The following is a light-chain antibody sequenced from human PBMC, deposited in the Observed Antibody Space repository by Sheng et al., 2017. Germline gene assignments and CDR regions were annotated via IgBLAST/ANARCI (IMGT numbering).Light chain of an antibody. J-gene: IGKJ5*01. CDR2: DAS. Sequence: DIQMTQSPSSLSASVGDRVTITCQASQDISNYLNWYQQKPGKAPKLLIYDASNLETGVPSRFSGSGSGTDFTFTISSLQPEDIATYYCQQYDNLITLAKGHDWRL. V-gene: IGKV1-33*01. CDR1: QDISNY. CDR3: QQYDNLIT.